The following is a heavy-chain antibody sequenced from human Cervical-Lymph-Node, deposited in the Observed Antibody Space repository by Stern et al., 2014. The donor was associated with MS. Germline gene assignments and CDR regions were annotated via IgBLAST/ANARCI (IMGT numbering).Heavy chain of an antibody. CDR2: IYYSGST. CDR3: ARAAMEQIDY. Sequence: QVQLQESGPGLGKPSQTLSLTCTVSGGSISSGGYYWSWIRPHPGRGLAWIGYIYYSGSTYYNPSLKSRVTISVDTSKNQFSLKLSSVTAADTAVYYCARAAMEQIDYWGQGTLVTVSS. J-gene: IGHJ4*02. D-gene: IGHD5-18*01. CDR1: GGSISSGGYY. V-gene: IGHV4-31*03.